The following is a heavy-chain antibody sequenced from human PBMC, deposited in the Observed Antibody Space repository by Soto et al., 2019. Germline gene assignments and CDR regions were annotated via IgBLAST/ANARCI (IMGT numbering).Heavy chain of an antibody. V-gene: IGHV4-34*01. J-gene: IGHJ6*03. CDR3: ARGRLNIVATITYYYMDV. D-gene: IGHD5-12*01. CDR2: INHSGST. Sequence: SETLSLTCAVYGGSFSGYYWSWIRQPPGKGLEWIGEINHSGSTNYNPSLKSRVTISVVTSKNQFSLKLSSVTAADTAVYYCARGRLNIVATITYYYMDVWGKGTTVTVSS. CDR1: GGSFSGYY.